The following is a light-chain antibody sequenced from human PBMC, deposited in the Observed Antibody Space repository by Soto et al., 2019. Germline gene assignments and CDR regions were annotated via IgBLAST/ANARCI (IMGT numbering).Light chain of an antibody. CDR3: QQYDSSPT. CDR1: QSVKSD. Sequence: EIVMTQSPATLSVSPGERATRSCRASQSVKSDLAWFQQKPGQAPRHLIYDASIRATGIPPRFSGSGSGTEFTLTISRLEPEDFAVYYCQQYDSSPTFGQGTKVDI. J-gene: IGKJ1*01. CDR2: DAS. V-gene: IGKV3-15*01.